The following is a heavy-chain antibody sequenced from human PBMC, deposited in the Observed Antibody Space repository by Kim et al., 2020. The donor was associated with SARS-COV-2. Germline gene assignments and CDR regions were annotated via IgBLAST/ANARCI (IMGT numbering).Heavy chain of an antibody. Sequence: SETLSLTCTVSGGSISSYYWSWIRQPPGKGLEWIGYIYYSGSTNYNPSLKSRVTISVDTAKNQFSLKLSSVTAADTAVDYCARHARGYCSGGSCYSDYWG. CDR1: GGSISSYY. V-gene: IGHV4-59*08. CDR3: ARHARGYCSGGSCYSDY. CDR2: IYYSGST. J-gene: IGHJ4*03. D-gene: IGHD2-15*01.